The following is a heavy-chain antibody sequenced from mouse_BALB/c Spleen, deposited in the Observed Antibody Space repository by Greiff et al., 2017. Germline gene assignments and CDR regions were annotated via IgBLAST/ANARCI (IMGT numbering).Heavy chain of an antibody. V-gene: IGHV1-87*01. J-gene: IGHJ4*01. CDR1: GYTFTSYW. Sequence: VQLQESGAELARPGASVKLSCKASGYTFTSYWMQWVNQRPGQGLEWIGAIYPGDGDTRYTQKFKGKATLTADKSSSTAYMQLSSLASEDSAVYYCARRVDYYGSSHHAMDYWGQGTSVTVSS. CDR3: ARRVDYYGSSHHAMDY. D-gene: IGHD1-1*01. CDR2: IYPGDGDT.